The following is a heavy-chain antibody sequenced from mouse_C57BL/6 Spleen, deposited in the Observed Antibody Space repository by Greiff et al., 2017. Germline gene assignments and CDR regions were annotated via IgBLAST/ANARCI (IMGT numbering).Heavy chain of an antibody. Sequence: VQLKQSGAELVRPGSSVKMSCKTSGYTFTSYGINWVKQRPGQGLEWIGYIYIGNGCTEYNEKFQGKATLTSDTSSSTAYMQLISLTSEDSAIFFCARGDYYGNHYAMDYWGQGTSVTVSS. CDR3: ARGDYYGNHYAMDY. V-gene: IGHV1-58*01. CDR1: GYTFTSYG. CDR2: IYIGNGCT. D-gene: IGHD2-1*01. J-gene: IGHJ4*01.